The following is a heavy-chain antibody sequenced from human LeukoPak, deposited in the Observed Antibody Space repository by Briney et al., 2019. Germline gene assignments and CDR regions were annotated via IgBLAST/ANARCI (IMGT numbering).Heavy chain of an antibody. CDR2: ISSSGGST. V-gene: IGHV3-23*01. CDR3: AKALDSSSWLDAFDI. CDR1: GFTFSSYA. Sequence: GGSLRLSCAASGFTFSSYAMSWVRQAPGKGLEWVSAISSSGGSTYYADSVKGRFTISRDNSKNTLYLQMNSLRAEDTAVYYCAKALDSSSWLDAFDIWGQGTMVTVSS. D-gene: IGHD6-13*01. J-gene: IGHJ3*02.